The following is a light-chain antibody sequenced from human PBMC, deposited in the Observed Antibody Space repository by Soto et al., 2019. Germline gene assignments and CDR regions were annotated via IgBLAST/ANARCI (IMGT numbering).Light chain of an antibody. V-gene: IGKV3D-15*01. CDR1: QSVRRN. CDR3: QQYNNWPLT. CDR2: GAS. Sequence: EILMTQSPDTLSVSPGERASLSCRASQSVRRNLAWHQQRTGQAPRLLIYGASTRATGVPARLSGGGYGTELTLTITSMQSEDFEVYCCQQYNNWPLTFGPGTRLEIK. J-gene: IGKJ5*01.